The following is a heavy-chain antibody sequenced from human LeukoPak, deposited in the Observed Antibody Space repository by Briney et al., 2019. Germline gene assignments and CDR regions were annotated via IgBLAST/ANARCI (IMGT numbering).Heavy chain of an antibody. CDR3: ARADSGYSYSSFYFDY. J-gene: IGHJ4*02. Sequence: GGSLRLSCAASGFTFSSYGMHWVRQAPGKGLEWVAFIRYDGSNKYYADSVKGRFTISRDNSMNTLYLQMNSLSSEDTAVYYCARADSGYSYSSFYFDYWGQGTLVTVSS. CDR1: GFTFSSYG. CDR2: IRYDGSNK. V-gene: IGHV3-30*02. D-gene: IGHD5-18*01.